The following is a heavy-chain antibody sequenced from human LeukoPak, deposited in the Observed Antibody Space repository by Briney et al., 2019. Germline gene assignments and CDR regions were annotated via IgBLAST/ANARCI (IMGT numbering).Heavy chain of an antibody. CDR3: AKDQPTYYYDSSGYYYPVPFDY. J-gene: IGHJ4*02. CDR1: GFTFSSYA. Sequence: PGGSLRLSCAASGFTFSSYAMSWVRQAPGKGLEWVSAISGSGGSTYYADSVKGRFTTSRDNSKNTLYLQMNSLRAEDTAVYYCAKDQPTYYYDSSGYYYPVPFDYWGQGTLVTVSS. CDR2: ISGSGGST. D-gene: IGHD3-22*01. V-gene: IGHV3-23*01.